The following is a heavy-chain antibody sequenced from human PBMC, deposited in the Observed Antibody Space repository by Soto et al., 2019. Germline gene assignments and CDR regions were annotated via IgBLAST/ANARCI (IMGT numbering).Heavy chain of an antibody. D-gene: IGHD3-16*01. CDR1: GFTFDDYA. J-gene: IGHJ6*02. V-gene: IGHV3-9*01. CDR2: ISWNSGSI. CDR3: AQDSTMAGWGRMDG. Sequence: EVQLVESGGGLVQPGRSLRLSCAASGFTFDDYAMHWVRQAPGKGLEWVSGISWNSGSIGYADSVKGRFTISRDNAKNSLYLPMTSLRAEDTALYYCAQDSTMAGWGRMDGWGQGTTVTVSS.